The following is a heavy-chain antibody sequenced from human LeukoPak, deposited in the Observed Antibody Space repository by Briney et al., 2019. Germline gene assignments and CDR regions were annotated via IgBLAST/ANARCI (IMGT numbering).Heavy chain of an antibody. D-gene: IGHD6-19*01. J-gene: IGHJ4*02. CDR3: VRGDPHFSYNNDWYGKKFDY. V-gene: IGHV3-74*01. CDR1: GFTFSSYW. CDR2: INSDGSST. Sequence: GGSLRLSCAASGFTFSSYWMHWVRQAPGKGLVWVSRINSDGSSTSYADSVKGRFTISRDNAKNTLYLQMNSLRTEDTAVYYCVRGDPHFSYNNDWYGKKFDYWGQGTLVTVSS.